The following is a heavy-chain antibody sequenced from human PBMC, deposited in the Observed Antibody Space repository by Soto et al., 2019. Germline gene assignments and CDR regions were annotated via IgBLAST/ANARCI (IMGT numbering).Heavy chain of an antibody. CDR3: ARGYGYSSSWFRAEYFQH. Sequence: SVKVSCKASGGTFSSYAISWVRQAPGQGLEWMGGIIPIFGTANYAQKFQGRVTITADESTSTAYMELSSLRSEDTAVYYCARGYGYSSSWFRAEYFQHWGQGTLVTVSS. D-gene: IGHD6-13*01. J-gene: IGHJ1*01. CDR2: IIPIFGTA. V-gene: IGHV1-69*13. CDR1: GGTFSSYA.